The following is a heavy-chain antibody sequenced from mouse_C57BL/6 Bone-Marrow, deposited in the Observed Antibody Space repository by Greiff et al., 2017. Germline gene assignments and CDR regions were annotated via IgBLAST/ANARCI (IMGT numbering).Heavy chain of an antibody. V-gene: IGHV14-4*01. Sequence: VRLQQSGAELVRPGASVKLSCTASGFNIKDDYMHWVKQRPEQGLEWIGWIDPENGDTEYASKFQGKATITADTSSNTAYLQLSSLTSEDTAVYYCTTHYYGSIYYAMDYWGQGTSVTVSS. CDR3: TTHYYGSIYYAMDY. CDR2: IDPENGDT. CDR1: GFNIKDDY. D-gene: IGHD1-1*01. J-gene: IGHJ4*01.